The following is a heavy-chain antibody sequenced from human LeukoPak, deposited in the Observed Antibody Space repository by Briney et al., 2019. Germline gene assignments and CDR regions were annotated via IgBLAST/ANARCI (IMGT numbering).Heavy chain of an antibody. CDR2: ITSSSSQI. J-gene: IGHJ6*03. CDR3: ARGLYGNYYYMDV. CDR1: GFTFSSYS. Sequence: GGSLRLSCAASGFTFSSYSMNWVRQAPGKGLEWLSCITSSSSQIFYADSVKGRFTISRDNAKNSLYLQMNSLRAEDTAVYYCARGLYGNYYYMDVWGKGTTVTVSS. V-gene: IGHV3-21*05. D-gene: IGHD3-16*01.